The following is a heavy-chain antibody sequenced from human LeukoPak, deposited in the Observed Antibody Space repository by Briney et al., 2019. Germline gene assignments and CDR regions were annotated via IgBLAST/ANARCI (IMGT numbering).Heavy chain of an antibody. CDR3: ARLMAAAGPFDY. J-gene: IGHJ4*02. D-gene: IGHD6-13*01. CDR2: ISYDGSNK. V-gene: IGHV3-30*04. Sequence: GGSLRLSCAASGFTFSSYARHWVRQAPGKGLEWVAVISYDGSNKYYADSVKGRFTISRDNSKNTLYLQMNSLRAEDTAVYYCARLMAAAGPFDYWGQGTLVTVSS. CDR1: GFTFSSYA.